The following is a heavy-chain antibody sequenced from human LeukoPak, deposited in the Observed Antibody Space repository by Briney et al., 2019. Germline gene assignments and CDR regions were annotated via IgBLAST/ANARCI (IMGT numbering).Heavy chain of an antibody. CDR2: IYNSGRT. Sequence: GGSLRLSCAASGFTVSRNYMSWVRQVPGKGLEWVSVIYNSGRTYYADSVKGRFTISRDNSKNTVYLQMNSLRAEDTAVYYCARESNSGYYLSYWGQGTLVTVSS. CDR3: ARESNSGYYLSY. J-gene: IGHJ4*02. CDR1: GFTVSRNY. V-gene: IGHV3-66*01. D-gene: IGHD3-22*01.